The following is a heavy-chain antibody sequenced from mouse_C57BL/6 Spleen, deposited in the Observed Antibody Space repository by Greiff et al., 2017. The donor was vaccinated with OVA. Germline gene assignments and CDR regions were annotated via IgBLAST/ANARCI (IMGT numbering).Heavy chain of an antibody. D-gene: IGHD2-3*01. J-gene: IGHJ4*01. CDR3: ARRDGRSAMDY. Sequence: QVQLQQPGAELVRPGSSVKLSCKASGYTFTSYWMHWVKQRPIQGLEWIGNIDPSDSETHYNQKFKDKATLTVDKSSSTAYMQLSSLTSEDSAVYYCARRDGRSAMDYWGQGTSVTVSS. CDR2: IDPSDSET. CDR1: GYTFTSYW. V-gene: IGHV1-52*01.